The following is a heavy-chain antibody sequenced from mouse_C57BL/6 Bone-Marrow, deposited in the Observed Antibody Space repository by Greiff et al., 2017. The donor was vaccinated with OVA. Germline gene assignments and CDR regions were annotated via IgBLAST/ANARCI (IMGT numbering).Heavy chain of an antibody. CDR1: GYTFTSYG. D-gene: IGHD2-3*01. CDR3: ARDGYYSFAY. CDR2: IYPRSGNT. V-gene: IGHV1-81*01. J-gene: IGHJ3*01. Sequence: VKLVESGAELARPGASVKLSCKASGYTFTSYGISWVKQRTGQGLEWIGEIYPRSGNTYYNEKFKGKATLTADKSSSTAYMELRSLTSEDSAVYFCARDGYYSFAYWGQGTLVTVSA.